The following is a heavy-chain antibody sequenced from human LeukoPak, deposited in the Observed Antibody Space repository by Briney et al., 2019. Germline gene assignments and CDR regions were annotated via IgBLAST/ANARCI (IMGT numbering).Heavy chain of an antibody. CDR1: GYTFTDYY. D-gene: IGHD2-2*01. CDR3: ARAGPPGYCSSTSCYGIYDMDV. Sequence: ASVKVSCKASGYTFTDYYMHWVRQAPGQGLEWMGWINPNSGGTNYAQKFQGRVTMTRDTSISTAYMELSRLRSDDTAVYYCARAGPPGYCSSTSCYGIYDMDVWGQGTTVTVSS. V-gene: IGHV1-2*02. CDR2: INPNSGGT. J-gene: IGHJ6*02.